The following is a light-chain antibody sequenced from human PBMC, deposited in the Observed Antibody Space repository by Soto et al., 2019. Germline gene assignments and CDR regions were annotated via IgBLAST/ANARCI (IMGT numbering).Light chain of an antibody. Sequence: EIVLTQSPATLSVSPGERATLSCRASQSVSNNLAWYQQKPGQAPRLLIYRVSTRATDIPARFSGSESGTEFTLTISSLQSEDFAVYYCQQHNNWPLTFGGGTKVEIK. J-gene: IGKJ4*01. CDR1: QSVSNN. CDR3: QQHNNWPLT. V-gene: IGKV3-15*01. CDR2: RVS.